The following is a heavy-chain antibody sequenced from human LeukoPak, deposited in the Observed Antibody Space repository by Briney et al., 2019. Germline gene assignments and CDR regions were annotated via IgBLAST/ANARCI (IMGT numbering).Heavy chain of an antibody. CDR3: ARGYNGYDGASYYYFDY. D-gene: IGHD1-26*01. Sequence: SETLSLTCTVSGSSISNYYWGWIRQAPGKGLEWIGSIYYSGNTYYNSSLKSRVTISLDTSKNQFSLNLFSVTAADTAMYYCARGYNGYDGASYYYFDYWGQGTLVTVSS. CDR1: GSSISNYY. V-gene: IGHV4-39*07. CDR2: IYYSGNT. J-gene: IGHJ4*02.